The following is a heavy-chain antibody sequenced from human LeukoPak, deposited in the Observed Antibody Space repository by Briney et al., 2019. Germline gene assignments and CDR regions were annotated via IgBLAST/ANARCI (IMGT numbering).Heavy chain of an antibody. D-gene: IGHD2-2*01. CDR3: ASDGYCSSTSCDDAFDI. V-gene: IGHV1-69*15. Sequence: SVKVSCRASGGTFSSYAISWVRQAPGQGLEWMGRIIPIFGTANYAQKFQGRVTITADESTSTAYMELSSLRSEDTAVYYCASDGYCSSTSCDDAFDIWGQGTMVTVSS. CDR1: GGTFSSYA. CDR2: IIPIFGTA. J-gene: IGHJ3*02.